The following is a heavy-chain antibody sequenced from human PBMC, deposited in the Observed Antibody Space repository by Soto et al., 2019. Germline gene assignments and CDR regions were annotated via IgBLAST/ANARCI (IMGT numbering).Heavy chain of an antibody. Sequence: GASVKVSCKASGYTFTSYDINWVRQATGQGLEWMGWINPNNGNTGYAQKFQGRVTMTRDTSINTAYMELSSLRSEDTAVYFCARTSSATRGGFDPWGQGTLVTVS. V-gene: IGHV1-8*01. CDR3: ARTSSATRGGFDP. J-gene: IGHJ5*02. CDR1: GYTFTSYD. D-gene: IGHD3-10*01. CDR2: INPNNGNT.